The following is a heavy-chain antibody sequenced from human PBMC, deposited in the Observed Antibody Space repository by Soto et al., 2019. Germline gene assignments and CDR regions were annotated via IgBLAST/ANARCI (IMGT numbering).Heavy chain of an antibody. Sequence: ESGGGLVQPGGSLRLSCAASGFTFRTYAMSWVRQAPGKGLEWVSTITTSGGNTYYADSVQGRFTISRDNSKNTLYLQMNSLRAEDTAVYYCAGRYCTNGVCYTNYYYYIDVWGKGTTVTVSS. CDR2: ITTSGGNT. CDR3: AGRYCTNGVCYTNYYYYIDV. V-gene: IGHV3-23*01. J-gene: IGHJ6*03. D-gene: IGHD2-8*01. CDR1: GFTFRTYA.